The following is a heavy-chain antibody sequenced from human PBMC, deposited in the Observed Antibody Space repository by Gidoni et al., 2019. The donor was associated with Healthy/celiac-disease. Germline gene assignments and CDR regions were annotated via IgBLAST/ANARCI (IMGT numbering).Heavy chain of an antibody. Sequence: QVQLQQWGAVLLKPSATLSLTCAVYGGSFSGYYWSGIRQPPGKGLEWIGEINHSGSTNYNPSLKSRVTISVDTSKNQFSLKLSSVTAADAAVYYCARIRAIFGVENWGQGTLVTVSS. CDR2: INHSGST. J-gene: IGHJ4*02. V-gene: IGHV4-34*01. D-gene: IGHD3-3*01. CDR3: ARIRAIFGVEN. CDR1: GGSFSGYY.